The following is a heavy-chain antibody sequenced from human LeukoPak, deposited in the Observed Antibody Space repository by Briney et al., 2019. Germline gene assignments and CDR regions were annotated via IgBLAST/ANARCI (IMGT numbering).Heavy chain of an antibody. J-gene: IGHJ4*02. D-gene: IGHD2-2*01. CDR2: IYYSGST. Sequence: KASETLSLTCTVSGGSIGSSRYYWSWIRQPPGKGLEWIGYIYYSGSTYYNPSLKSRVTISVDTSKNQFSLKLSSVTAADTAVYYCASSQRAGYCSSTSCPIPNDYWGQGTLVTVSS. CDR3: ASSQRAGYCSSTSCPIPNDY. V-gene: IGHV4-30-4*08. CDR1: GGSIGSSRYY.